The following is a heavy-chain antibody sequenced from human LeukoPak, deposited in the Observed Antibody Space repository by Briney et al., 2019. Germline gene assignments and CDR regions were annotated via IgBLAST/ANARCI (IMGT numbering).Heavy chain of an antibody. CDR1: GFTFSSYE. V-gene: IGHV3-48*03. J-gene: IGHJ6*02. CDR3: ATYTNWVAGDV. Sequence: GGSLRLSCAASGFTFSSYEMNWVRQAPGKGLEWVSYISSSGSTIYYADSVKGRFTISRDNARNSLFLQMNSLRVEDTALYYCATYTNWVAGDVWGQGTTVSVSS. D-gene: IGHD7-27*01. CDR2: ISSSGSTI.